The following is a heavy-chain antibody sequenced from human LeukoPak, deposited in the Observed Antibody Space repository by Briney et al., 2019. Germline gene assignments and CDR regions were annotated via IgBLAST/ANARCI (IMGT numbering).Heavy chain of an antibody. Sequence: PSETLSLTCTVSGGSISSYFWSWIRQPPGKGLEWIGYIYYSGSTNYNPSLKSRVTISVDTSKNQFSLRQSSVTAADTAVYYCARSVYCSGGSCLYGMDVWGQGTTVTVSS. CDR1: GGSISSYF. J-gene: IGHJ6*02. CDR3: ARSVYCSGGSCLYGMDV. CDR2: IYYSGST. D-gene: IGHD2-15*01. V-gene: IGHV4-59*08.